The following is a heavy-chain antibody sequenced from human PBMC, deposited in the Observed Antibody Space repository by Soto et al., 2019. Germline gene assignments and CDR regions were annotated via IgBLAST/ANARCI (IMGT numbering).Heavy chain of an antibody. CDR1: GFTFSSYA. D-gene: IGHD5-12*01. Sequence: EVQLLESGGGLVQPGGSLRLSCAASGFTFSSYAMSWVRQAPGKGLEWVSAISGSGGSTYYAVSVKGRFTISRDNSKNTLYLQMNSLRAEDTAVYYCAKDRGYSGYDNGNCFDPWGQGTLVTVSS. J-gene: IGHJ5*02. V-gene: IGHV3-23*01. CDR3: AKDRGYSGYDNGNCFDP. CDR2: ISGSGGST.